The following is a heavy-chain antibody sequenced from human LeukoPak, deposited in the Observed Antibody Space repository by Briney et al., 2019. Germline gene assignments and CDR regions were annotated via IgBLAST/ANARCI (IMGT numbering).Heavy chain of an antibody. CDR1: GFTFSSYG. CDR2: IWYDGSNK. Sequence: GGSLRLSCAASGFTFSSYGMHWVRQAPGKGLEWVAVIWYDGSNKYYADSVKGRFTISRDNSKNTLYLQMNSLRAEDTAVYYCARDDGSASGDYWGQGTLLTVSS. V-gene: IGHV3-33*01. D-gene: IGHD6-25*01. J-gene: IGHJ4*02. CDR3: ARDDGSASGDY.